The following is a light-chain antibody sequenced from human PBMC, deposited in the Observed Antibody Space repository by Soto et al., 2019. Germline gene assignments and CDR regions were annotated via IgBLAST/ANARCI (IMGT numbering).Light chain of an antibody. CDR1: SSDVGGYNY. CDR3: SSYTSSSTRV. J-gene: IGLJ1*01. CDR2: EVS. Sequence: QSSLPQPASVSGSPGQSITIACAGTSSDVGGYNYVSWYRHHPGKAPELMIFEVSNRPSGVSHRFSGSKSGNTASPTISGLQTEDEGDYYCSSYTSSSTRVFGTGTKVTVL. V-gene: IGLV2-14*01.